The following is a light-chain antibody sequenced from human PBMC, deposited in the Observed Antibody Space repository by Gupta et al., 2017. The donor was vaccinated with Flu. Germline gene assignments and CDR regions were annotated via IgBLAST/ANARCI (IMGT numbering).Light chain of an antibody. CDR1: RSEGGNC. J-gene: IGKJ4*01. CDR3: QQDCSSSRT. Sequence: VESSIITCRPRRSEGGNCLGWYQQKPGQPPRLLIYGASNRGTGIPDRFSGSGSGTEFSLTISRLQPEDSAMYYCQQDCSSSRTFGGGTKVEI. V-gene: IGKV3-20*01. CDR2: GAS.